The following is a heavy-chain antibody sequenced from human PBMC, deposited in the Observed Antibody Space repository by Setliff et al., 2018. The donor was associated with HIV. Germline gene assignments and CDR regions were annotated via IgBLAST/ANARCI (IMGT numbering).Heavy chain of an antibody. Sequence: PSETLSLTCKVSGDSITGGSYYWSWIRQPAGKGLEWIGHIYTSGSTNYNPSLKSRVTISVDTSKTQFSLRLNSLTATDTALYYCARASVGATGLYAFDIWGQGTVVTVSS. V-gene: IGHV4-61*09. CDR1: GDSITGGSYY. J-gene: IGHJ3*02. CDR3: ARASVGATGLYAFDI. CDR2: IYTSGST. D-gene: IGHD1-26*01.